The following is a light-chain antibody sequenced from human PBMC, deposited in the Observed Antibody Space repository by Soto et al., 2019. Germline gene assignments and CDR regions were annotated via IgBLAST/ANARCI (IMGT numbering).Light chain of an antibody. V-gene: IGLV1-47*01. CDR3: AAWDDSLRGRV. CDR2: RNN. J-gene: IGLJ2*01. CDR1: SSNIGSNY. Sequence: QLVLTQPPSASGTPGQRVTISCSGSSSNIGSNYVYWYQQLPGTAPKLLIYRNNQRPSGVPDRFSGSKSGTSASLAISGLRSEDEADYYCAAWDDSLRGRVFGGGTKLTVL.